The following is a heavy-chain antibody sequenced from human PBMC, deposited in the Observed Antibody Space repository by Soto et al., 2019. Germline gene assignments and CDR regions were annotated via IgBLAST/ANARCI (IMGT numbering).Heavy chain of an antibody. D-gene: IGHD3-9*01. CDR3: ARDADFDWLSYLDY. J-gene: IGHJ4*02. Sequence: GGSLRLSCAASGFTFSSYAMSWVRQAPGKGLEWVSTISGGGSDKYYADSVKGRFTISRDNAKNSLYLQMNSLRAEDTAVYYCARDADFDWLSYLDYWGQGTLVTVSS. CDR1: GFTFSSYA. V-gene: IGHV3-23*01. CDR2: ISGGGSDK.